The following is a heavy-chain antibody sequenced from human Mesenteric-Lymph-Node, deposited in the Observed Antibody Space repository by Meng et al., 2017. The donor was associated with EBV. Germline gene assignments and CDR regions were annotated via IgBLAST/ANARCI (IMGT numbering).Heavy chain of an antibody. Sequence: QVHLQQSGSGLVKPAQTLPLTCVISGDSVSSSSAAWTWIRQSPSRALEWLGRTYYRPKWYNDYAVFVKSRITIHPDTSKNQFSLQLNSVTPEDTAVYYCARGATSVFDLWGRGPRVTVSS. V-gene: IGHV6-1*01. J-gene: IGHJ2*01. CDR2: TYYRPKWYN. CDR3: ARGATSVFDL. CDR1: GDSVSSSSAA.